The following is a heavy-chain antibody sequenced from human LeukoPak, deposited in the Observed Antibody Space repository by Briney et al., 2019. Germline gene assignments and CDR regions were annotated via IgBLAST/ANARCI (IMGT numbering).Heavy chain of an antibody. CDR2: ITGSDDNT. CDR1: GFTFSSAA. J-gene: IGHJ4*02. V-gene: IGHV3-23*01. CDR3: AKDRSGWTDLGYFDY. Sequence: GGSLRLSCAASGFTFSSAAMTWVRQAPGKGLQWVSTITGSDDNTYYADSVKGRFTISRDNSKNTLYLQMNSLRAEDTAVYYCAKDRSGWTDLGYFDYWGQGTLVTVSS. D-gene: IGHD6-19*01.